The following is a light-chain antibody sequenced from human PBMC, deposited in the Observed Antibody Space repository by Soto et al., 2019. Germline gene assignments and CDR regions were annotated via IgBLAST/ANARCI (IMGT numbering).Light chain of an antibody. J-gene: IGLJ2*01. Sequence: QSVLTQPPSSSGTPGQRVTISCSGSSSNIGSNTVNWYQQLPGTAPKLLIFGNNQRSSGVPDRFSGSKSGTSASLAISGLQSEDEADYYCASWDDSLNAYVFGGGTKLTVL. CDR1: SSNIGSNT. V-gene: IGLV1-44*01. CDR2: GNN. CDR3: ASWDDSLNAYV.